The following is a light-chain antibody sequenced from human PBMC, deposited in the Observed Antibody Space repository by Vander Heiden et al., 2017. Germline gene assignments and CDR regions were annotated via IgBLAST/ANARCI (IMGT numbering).Light chain of an antibody. CDR1: SANIATEF. CDR3: QSYANTNNGV. V-gene: IGLV6-57*04. Sequence: NFILTQPHSMSESPGTTVTISCTRSSANIATEFVHWHQQRPGRAPRVVIDEDKERPSGVPDRLIGAVDKASNTASPTISGLKTEEEADYYWQSYANTNNGVFGGGTKLTVL. J-gene: IGLJ3*02. CDR2: EDK.